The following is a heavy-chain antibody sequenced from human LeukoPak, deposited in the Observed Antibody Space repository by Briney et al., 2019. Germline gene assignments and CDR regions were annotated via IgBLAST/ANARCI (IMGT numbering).Heavy chain of an antibody. D-gene: IGHD2-21*01. V-gene: IGHV4-59*12. CDR2: IYYSGNT. Sequence: SETLSLTCTVSGGSISTYYWTWIRQPPGEGLEWIGYIYYSGNTNYNPSLKSRVTISVDTSKNQFSLKLSSVTAADTAVYYCARGVVVIAIYYYYYMDVWGKGTTVTVSS. J-gene: IGHJ6*03. CDR1: GGSISTYY. CDR3: ARGVVVIAIYYYYYMDV.